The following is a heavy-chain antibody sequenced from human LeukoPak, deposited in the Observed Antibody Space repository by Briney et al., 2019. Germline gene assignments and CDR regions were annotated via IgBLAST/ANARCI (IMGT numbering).Heavy chain of an antibody. Sequence: GGSLRLSCAASGFAFSRYSMNWVRQAPGKGLEWVSHINSDGSWTSYADSVKGRFTISKDNAKNTVYLQMNSLRAEDTAVYYCVSFYETYWGRGTLVTVSS. CDR3: VSFYETY. D-gene: IGHD2/OR15-2a*01. CDR1: GFAFSRYS. V-gene: IGHV3-74*01. CDR2: INSDGSWT. J-gene: IGHJ4*02.